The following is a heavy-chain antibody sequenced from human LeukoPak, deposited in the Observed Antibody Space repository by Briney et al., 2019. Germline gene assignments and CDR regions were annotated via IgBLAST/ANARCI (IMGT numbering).Heavy chain of an antibody. J-gene: IGHJ4*02. Sequence: SETLSLTCTVSGGSIRSYYWTWLRQPPGKGLEWIGYMDYSGSTNYNPSLKSRVTISVDTSKNQFSLKLSSVTAADTAVYYCARHRLTGYFDYWGQGTLVTVSS. CDR1: GGSIRSYY. D-gene: IGHD1-20*01. CDR2: MDYSGST. V-gene: IGHV4-59*08. CDR3: ARHRLTGYFDY.